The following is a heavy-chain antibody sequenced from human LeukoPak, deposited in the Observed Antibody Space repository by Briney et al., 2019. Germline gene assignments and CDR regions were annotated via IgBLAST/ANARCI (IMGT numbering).Heavy chain of an antibody. J-gene: IGHJ4*02. D-gene: IGHD6-13*01. Sequence: ASVKVSSKASGYTFTGYYMHWVRQAPGQGLEWMGWINPNSSGTNYAQKFQGRVTMTRDTSISTAYMELSRLRSDDTAVYYCARDLDIAAAGTDYWGQGTLVTVSS. CDR1: GYTFTGYY. CDR3: ARDLDIAAAGTDY. CDR2: INPNSSGT. V-gene: IGHV1-2*02.